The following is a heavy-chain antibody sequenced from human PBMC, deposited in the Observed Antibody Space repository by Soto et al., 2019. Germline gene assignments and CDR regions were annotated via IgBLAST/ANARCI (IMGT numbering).Heavy chain of an antibody. CDR2: IWYDGSNK. J-gene: IGHJ6*02. CDR1: GFTFSSYG. D-gene: IGHD3-9*01. CDR3: ARDRLASILTGDYYYGMDV. V-gene: IGHV3-33*01. Sequence: GGSLRLSCAASGFTFSSYGMHWVRQAPGKGLEWVAVIWYDGSNKYYADSVKGRFTISRDNSKNTLYLQMNSLRAEDTAVYYCARDRLASILTGDYYYGMDVWGQGTTVTVSS.